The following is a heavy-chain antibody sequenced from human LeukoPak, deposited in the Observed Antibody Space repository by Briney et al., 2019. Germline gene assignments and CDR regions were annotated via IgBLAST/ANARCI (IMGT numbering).Heavy chain of an antibody. Sequence: ASVKVSCKVSGYTVTELSMHWVRQSPGKGLEGMGGFHPEDGETIYAQKFQGRVTMTEDTSTDTAYMALSSLRSEDTAVYYCARDPRVTMVRGVITNWFDPWGQGTLVTVSS. D-gene: IGHD3-10*01. CDR1: GYTVTELS. CDR2: FHPEDGET. J-gene: IGHJ5*02. CDR3: ARDPRVTMVRGVITNWFDP. V-gene: IGHV1-24*01.